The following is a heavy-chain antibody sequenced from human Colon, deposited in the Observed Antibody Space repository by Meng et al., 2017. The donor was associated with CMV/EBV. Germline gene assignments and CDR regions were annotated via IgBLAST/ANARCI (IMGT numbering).Heavy chain of an antibody. D-gene: IGHD1-26*01. V-gene: IGHV3-49*04. Sequence: GESLKISCAASGFTFSNFWMNWVRQAPGKGLEWVARIDTRAYDGQTRYAASVQGRFTVSRDDSRSIAYLQMSDLKVDDTAVYYCVRILPAYSGSHPDYWGQGTLVTVSS. CDR1: GFTFSNFW. CDR3: VRILPAYSGSHPDY. J-gene: IGHJ4*02. CDR2: IDTRAYDGQT.